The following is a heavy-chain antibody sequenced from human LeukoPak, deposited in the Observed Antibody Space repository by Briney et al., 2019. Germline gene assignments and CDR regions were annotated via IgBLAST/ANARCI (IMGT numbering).Heavy chain of an antibody. CDR1: GFTFSSYA. D-gene: IGHD6-25*01. CDR2: ISSNGGST. Sequence: PGGSLRLSCAASGFTFSSYAMHWVRQAPGKGLEYVSAISSNGGSTYYANSVKGRFTISRDNSKNTLYLQMGSLRAEDMAVYYCARGGQYYYYYYMDVWGKGTTVTISS. CDR3: ARGGQYYYYYYMDV. V-gene: IGHV3-64*01. J-gene: IGHJ6*03.